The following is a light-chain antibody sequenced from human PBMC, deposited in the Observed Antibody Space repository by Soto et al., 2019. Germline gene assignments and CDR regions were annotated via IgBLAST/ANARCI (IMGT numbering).Light chain of an antibody. CDR1: QSLVPTDGDTF. CDR3: MHGTHWPNT. J-gene: IGKJ2*01. Sequence: DVVLTQSPLSLPVTLGQPASISCRSTQSLVPTDGDTFLIWLHQRPGQSPRRLIHKISNRDSGVPDRFSGSGSGTDFTLKISRVEAEDVGVYYCMHGTHWPNTFGQGTKLEIK. CDR2: KIS. V-gene: IGKV2-30*02.